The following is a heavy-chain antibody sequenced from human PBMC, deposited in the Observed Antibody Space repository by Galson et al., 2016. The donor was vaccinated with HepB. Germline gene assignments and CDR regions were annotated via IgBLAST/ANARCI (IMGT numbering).Heavy chain of an antibody. CDR3: ARGTGMDG. CDR2: INRDGDEK. J-gene: IGHJ6*02. Sequence: SLRLSCAASGFTFTSNWMNWVRQAPGQGLEWVARINRDGDEKYYVDFVKGRFTISRDNAKNSLYLQMNSLRVEDTAVYYCARGTGMDGWGQGTTVTVSS. CDR1: GFTFTSNW. V-gene: IGHV3-7*01.